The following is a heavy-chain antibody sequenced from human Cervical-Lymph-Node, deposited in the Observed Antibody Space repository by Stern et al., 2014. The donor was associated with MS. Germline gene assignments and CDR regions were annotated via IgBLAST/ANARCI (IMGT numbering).Heavy chain of an antibody. V-gene: IGHV3-30-3*01. CDR2: VSYDGSNK. Sequence: VQLVESGGGVVQPGRSLRLSCEASGVTLTNYALHWVRQAPGQGLEWVAFVSYDGSNKYYADSAKGRFTISRDNSKNTVFLQMDSLRPEDTALYFCARAGTNGWYGSSYFDYWGQGTLVTASS. CDR1: GVTLTNYA. J-gene: IGHJ4*02. D-gene: IGHD6-19*01. CDR3: ARAGTNGWYGSSYFDY.